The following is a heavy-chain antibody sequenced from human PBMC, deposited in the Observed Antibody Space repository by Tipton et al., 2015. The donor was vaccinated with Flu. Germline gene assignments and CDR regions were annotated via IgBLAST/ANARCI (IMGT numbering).Heavy chain of an antibody. J-gene: IGHJ4*02. Sequence: TLSLTCTVSSGSIRSTNYFCAWIRQPPGKRLELIGSIYPSGTTYYNPSFKSRVTISVDTSKSQFSLKLRSVTAADTAVYYCARLSYYDVDLKNFYFDYWGQGALVTVSS. V-gene: IGHV4-39*01. D-gene: IGHD3-10*02. CDR2: IYPSGTT. CDR3: ARLSYYDVDLKNFYFDY. CDR1: SGSIRSTNYF.